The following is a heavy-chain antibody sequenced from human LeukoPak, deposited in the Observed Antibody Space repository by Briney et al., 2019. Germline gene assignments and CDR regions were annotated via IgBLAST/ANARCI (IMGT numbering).Heavy chain of an antibody. CDR1: GYTFTSYA. CDR2: INAGNGNT. CDR3: ARGPGIAVASGYFDY. Sequence: ASVKVSCKASGYTFTSYAMHWVRQAPGQRLEWMGWINAGNGNTKYSQKFQGRVTITRDTSASTAYMELSSLRSEDTAVYYCARGPGIAVASGYFDYWGQGTLVTVSS. V-gene: IGHV1-3*01. J-gene: IGHJ4*02. D-gene: IGHD6-19*01.